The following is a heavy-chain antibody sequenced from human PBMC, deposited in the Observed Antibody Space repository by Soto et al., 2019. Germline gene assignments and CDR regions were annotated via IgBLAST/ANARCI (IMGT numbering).Heavy chain of an antibody. J-gene: IGHJ5*02. D-gene: IGHD1-1*01. Sequence: QPPGRGLEWIGLIYANGHTDYNPSLKSRVTMSVDASKNQFSLRLTSMTAADTAVYYCVASLEATGLNCLGPWGRGPLGTVPS. V-gene: IGHV4-4*07. CDR2: IYANGHT. CDR3: VASLEATGLNCLGP.